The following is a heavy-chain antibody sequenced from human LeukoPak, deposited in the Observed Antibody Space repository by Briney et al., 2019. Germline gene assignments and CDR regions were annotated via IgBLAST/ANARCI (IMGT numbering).Heavy chain of an antibody. CDR2: IKSKTDGGTT. Sequence: GGSLRLSCAASGFTFSNAWMSWVRQAPGKGLEWVGRIKSKTDGGTTDYAAPVKGRFTISRDDSKNTLYLQMNSLKTEDTAVYYCTATMVRGVMYYWGQGTLVTVSS. V-gene: IGHV3-15*01. J-gene: IGHJ4*02. CDR1: GFTFSNAW. D-gene: IGHD3-10*01. CDR3: TATMVRGVMYY.